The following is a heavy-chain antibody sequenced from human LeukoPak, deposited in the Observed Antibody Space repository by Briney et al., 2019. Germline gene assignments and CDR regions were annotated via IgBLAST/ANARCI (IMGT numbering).Heavy chain of an antibody. CDR1: GFTFSSYA. V-gene: IGHV3-7*01. Sequence: GKSLRLSCAASGFTFSSYAMSWVRQAPGKGLEWVANIKQDGSEKYYVDSVKGRFTISRDNAKNSLYLQMNSLRAEDTAVYYCARGRNTAMAHHFDYWGQGTLVTVSS. CDR3: ARGRNTAMAHHFDY. J-gene: IGHJ4*02. CDR2: IKQDGSEK. D-gene: IGHD5-18*01.